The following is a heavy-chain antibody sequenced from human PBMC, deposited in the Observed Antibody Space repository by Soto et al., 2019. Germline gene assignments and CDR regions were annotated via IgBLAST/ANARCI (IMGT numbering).Heavy chain of an antibody. J-gene: IGHJ4*02. D-gene: IGHD3-10*01. Sequence: GGSLRLSCAASGFTFSSYGMHWVRQAPGKGLEWVAVIWYDGSNKYYADSVKGRFTISRDNSKNTLYLQMNSLRAEDTAVYYCARETEYYGSGSYHDYWGQGTLVTVSS. CDR2: IWYDGSNK. V-gene: IGHV3-33*01. CDR1: GFTFSSYG. CDR3: ARETEYYGSGSYHDY.